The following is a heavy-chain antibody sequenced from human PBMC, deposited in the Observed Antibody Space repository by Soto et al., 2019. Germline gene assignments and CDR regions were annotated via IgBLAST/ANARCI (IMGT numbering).Heavy chain of an antibody. CDR3: ARLAYSNFLGGLDS. D-gene: IGHD1-26*01. Sequence: QGQLVESGGGVVQPGGSLRLSCAASGFIFSAYGIHWVRQAPGKGLEWVAIVWNDGINKYYADSVKGRFTISRDNFKNTVDLQMNSLRVEDTAVYYCARLAYSNFLGGLDSWGQGTLVIASS. CDR2: VWNDGINK. CDR1: GFIFSAYG. V-gene: IGHV3-33*01. J-gene: IGHJ5*01.